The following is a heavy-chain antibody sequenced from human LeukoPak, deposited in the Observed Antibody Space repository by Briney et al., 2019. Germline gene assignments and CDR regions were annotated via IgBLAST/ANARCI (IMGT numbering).Heavy chain of an antibody. J-gene: IGHJ6*03. Sequence: GGSLRLSCVASGFTFSSYAMSWVRQAPGKGLEWVSVISGSGGSTYYAGSVKGRFTISRDNSKNSLYLQMNSLRAEDTAVYYCAGGYSYGYYYYYYMDVWGKGTTVTVSS. D-gene: IGHD5-18*01. CDR2: ISGSGGST. CDR3: AGGYSYGYYYYYYMDV. CDR1: GFTFSSYA. V-gene: IGHV3-23*01.